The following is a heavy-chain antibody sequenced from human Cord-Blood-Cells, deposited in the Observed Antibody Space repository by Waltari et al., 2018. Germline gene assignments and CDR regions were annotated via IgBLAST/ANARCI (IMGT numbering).Heavy chain of an antibody. V-gene: IGHV3-33*01. CDR3: ARGNWFDP. Sequence: QVQLVESGGGVVQPGRSLRLSCAASGFPFSSHGMHWVRQAPGKGLEWVAVIWYDGSNKYYADSVKGRFTISRDNSKNTLYLQMNSLRAEDTAVYYCARGNWFDPWGQGTLVTVSS. CDR1: GFPFSSHG. CDR2: IWYDGSNK. J-gene: IGHJ5*02.